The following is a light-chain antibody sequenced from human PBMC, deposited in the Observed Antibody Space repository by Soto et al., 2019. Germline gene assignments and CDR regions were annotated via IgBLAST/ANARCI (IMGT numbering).Light chain of an antibody. CDR1: STDVGGYNF. CDR2: DVT. CDR3: SSYTSSSTLV. J-gene: IGLJ1*01. V-gene: IGLV2-14*01. Sequence: QSALTQPAFVSGSPEQSITISCTGTSTDVGGYNFVSWYQQHPGKVPKLMIYDVTNRPSGVSNRFSGSKSGNTASLTISGLQAEDEADYYCSSYTSSSTLVFGTGTKLTVL.